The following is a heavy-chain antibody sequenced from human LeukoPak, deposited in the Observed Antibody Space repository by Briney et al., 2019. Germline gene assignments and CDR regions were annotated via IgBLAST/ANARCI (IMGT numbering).Heavy chain of an antibody. Sequence: GRSLRLSCAASGFTFSSYAIHWVRQAPGKGLEWVAVISYDGSNRYYADSVKGRFTISRDNSKNTLYLQMNSLRAEDTAVYYCARDLKGYFDYWGQGTLVTVSS. J-gene: IGHJ4*02. CDR3: ARDLKGYFDY. V-gene: IGHV3-30-3*01. CDR1: GFTFSSYA. CDR2: ISYDGSNR.